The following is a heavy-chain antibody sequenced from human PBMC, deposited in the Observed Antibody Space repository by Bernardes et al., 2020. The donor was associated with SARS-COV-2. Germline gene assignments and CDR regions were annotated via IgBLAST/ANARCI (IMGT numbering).Heavy chain of an antibody. CDR3: AKALGRITMIVVVTSDAFDI. Sequence: VWSLILSCEASGFTFVNYAMSWVRQAPGKGLEWVSGIIANGGHTYYADSVKGRFTISRDNSRSTGYLQMSSLRPEDTAMYYCAKALGRITMIVVVTSDAFDIWGQGTMVTVSS. CDR1: GFTFVNYA. CDR2: IIANGGHT. V-gene: IGHV3-23*01. D-gene: IGHD3-22*01. J-gene: IGHJ3*02.